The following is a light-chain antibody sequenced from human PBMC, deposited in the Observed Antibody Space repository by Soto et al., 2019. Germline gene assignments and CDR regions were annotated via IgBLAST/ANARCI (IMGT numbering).Light chain of an antibody. CDR2: DAS. J-gene: IGKJ5*01. Sequence: DIVLTQSPVTLSLSPRERATLSWMASQSLNSSYLAWYQQKPGQAPRLLIYDASSRATGIPDRFSGSGSGTDFTLTISRLEPEDSAVYYCQQYGSSPPITFGQGTRLE. V-gene: IGKV3-20*01. CDR1: QSLNSSY. CDR3: QQYGSSPPIT.